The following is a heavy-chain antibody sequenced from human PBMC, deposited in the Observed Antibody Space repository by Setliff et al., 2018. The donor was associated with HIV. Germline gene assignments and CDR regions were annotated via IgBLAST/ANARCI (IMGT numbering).Heavy chain of an antibody. J-gene: IGHJ3*02. CDR1: GYTFPSYG. CDR3: ARENTYDSSGWGAFDI. Sequence: ASVKVSCKASGYTFPSYGISWVRQAPGQGLEWMGWISAYDGNTNYAQKFQGRVTMTTDTSTSTAYVELRSLRSDDTAVYYCARENTYDSSGWGAFDIWGPGTMVTVSS. V-gene: IGHV1-18*01. D-gene: IGHD3-22*01. CDR2: ISAYDGNT.